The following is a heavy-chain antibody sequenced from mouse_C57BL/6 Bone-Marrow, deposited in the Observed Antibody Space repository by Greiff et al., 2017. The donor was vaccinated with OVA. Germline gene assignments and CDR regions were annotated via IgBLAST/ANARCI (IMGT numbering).Heavy chain of an antibody. V-gene: IGHV1-52*01. J-gene: IGHJ4*01. CDR3: ARSVTTTPYAMDD. D-gene: IGHD2-2*01. CDR1: GYTFTSYW. Sequence: QVQLQQPGAELVRPGSSVKLSCKASGYTFTSYWMHWVKQRPIQGLEWIGNIDPSDSETHYNQKFKDKATLTVDKSSSTAYMQLSSLTSEDSAVYYCARSVTTTPYAMDDWGQGTSVTVSS. CDR2: IDPSDSET.